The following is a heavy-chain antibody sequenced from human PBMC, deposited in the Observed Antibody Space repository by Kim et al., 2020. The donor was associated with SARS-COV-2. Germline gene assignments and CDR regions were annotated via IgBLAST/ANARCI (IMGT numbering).Heavy chain of an antibody. D-gene: IGHD5-12*01. CDR2: IYPGDSDT. V-gene: IGHV5-51*01. Sequence: GESLKISCKGSGYSFTSYWIGWVRQMPGKGLEWMGIIYPGDSDTRYSPSFQGQVTISADKSISTAYLQWSSLKASDTAMYYCARRLGGWLQPAGWFDPWGQGTLVTVSS. J-gene: IGHJ5*02. CDR1: GYSFTSYW. CDR3: ARRLGGWLQPAGWFDP.